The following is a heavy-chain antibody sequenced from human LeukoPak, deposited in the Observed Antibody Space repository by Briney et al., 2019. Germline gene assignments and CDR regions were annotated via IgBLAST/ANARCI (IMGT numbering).Heavy chain of an antibody. CDR2: IDPTDSYT. CDR3: ARRHYDISTGYPFDY. Sequence: GESLKISCKGSGYGFTSYWIFWVRQMPGKGREWMGRIDPTDSYTNYSPSFQGHVTISADKSISTAYLQRNSLKASDTAMYYCARRHYDISTGYPFDYCGQGSLVTVSS. J-gene: IGHJ4*02. V-gene: IGHV5-10-1*01. D-gene: IGHD3-9*01. CDR1: GYGFTSYW.